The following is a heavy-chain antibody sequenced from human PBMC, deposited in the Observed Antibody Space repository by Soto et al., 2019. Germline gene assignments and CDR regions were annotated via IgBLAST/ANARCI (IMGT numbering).Heavy chain of an antibody. CDR1: GGSISSYY. CDR2: IYYSGST. V-gene: IGHV4-59*08. CDR3: ARLPRDGDYNFDY. J-gene: IGHJ4*02. D-gene: IGHD4-17*01. Sequence: PSETLSLTCTVSGGSISSYYWSWIRQPPGKGLEWIGYIYYSGSTNYNPSLKSRVTISVDTSKNQLSLKLSSVTAADTAVYYCARLPRDGDYNFDYCGQGTLVTVSS.